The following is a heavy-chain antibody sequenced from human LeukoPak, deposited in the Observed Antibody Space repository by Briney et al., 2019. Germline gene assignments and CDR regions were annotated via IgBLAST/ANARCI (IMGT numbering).Heavy chain of an antibody. CDR1: GGTFSSYA. CDR2: IIPIFGTA. J-gene: IGHJ6*03. Sequence: SVKVSCKASGGTFSSYAISWVRQAPGQGLEWMGGIIPIFGTANYAQKFRGRVTITADESTSTAYMELSSLRSEDTAVYYCARARGDTMIVVVGYYYMDVWGKGTTVTVSS. CDR3: ARARGDTMIVVVGYYYMDV. V-gene: IGHV1-69*13. D-gene: IGHD3-22*01.